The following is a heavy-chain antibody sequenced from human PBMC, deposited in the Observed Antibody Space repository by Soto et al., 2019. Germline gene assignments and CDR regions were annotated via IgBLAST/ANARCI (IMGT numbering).Heavy chain of an antibody. Sequence: QVHLQESGPGLVKPSQTLSLTCTVSGDSIRSGGYYWSWIRQHPEKGLEWIGYIYYTGSSYYNPSLKSRLSISVDTSKNQFSLKLNSVTAADTAVYYCAREITKKGWFDSWGQGTLVTVSS. CDR1: GDSIRSGGYY. CDR3: AREITKKGWFDS. V-gene: IGHV4-31*03. D-gene: IGHD3-10*01. J-gene: IGHJ5*01. CDR2: IYYTGSS.